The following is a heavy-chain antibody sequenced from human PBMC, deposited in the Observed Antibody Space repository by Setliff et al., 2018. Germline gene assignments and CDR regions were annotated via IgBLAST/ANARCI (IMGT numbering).Heavy chain of an antibody. V-gene: IGHV1-18*01. CDR2: INNYSFKT. Sequence: ASVKVSCKTSGYTFTNYGITWVRQAPGQGLEWMGWINNYSFKTNYPQKFLGRVTVTTDTSTGTAYMELGSLTSDDTAIYYCARINFYVSSGYYYAPDFWGQGTLVTVS. D-gene: IGHD3-22*01. J-gene: IGHJ4*02. CDR3: ARINFYVSSGYYYAPDF. CDR1: GYTFTNYG.